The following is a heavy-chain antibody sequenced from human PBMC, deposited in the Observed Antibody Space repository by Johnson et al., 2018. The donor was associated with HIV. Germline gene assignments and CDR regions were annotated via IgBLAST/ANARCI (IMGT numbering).Heavy chain of an antibody. D-gene: IGHD4/OR15-4a*01. J-gene: IGHJ3*02. V-gene: IGHV3-23*04. CDR3: AREVPEVAFDI. Sequence: VQLVESGGGVVRPGGYLRLSCAASGFTFSSYAMSWVRQAPGKGLEWVSAIGGSGGSTYYADSVKGRFTISRDNAKNSLYLQMNSLRAEDTAVYYCAREVPEVAFDIWGQGTVVTVSS. CDR1: GFTFSSYA. CDR2: IGGSGGST.